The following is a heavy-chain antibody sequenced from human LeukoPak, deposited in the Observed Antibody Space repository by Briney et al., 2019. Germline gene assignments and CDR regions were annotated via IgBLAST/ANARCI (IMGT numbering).Heavy chain of an antibody. Sequence: GASVKVSCKASGYTFTSYDINWVRQATGQGLEWMGWMNPNSGNTGYAQKFQGRVTMTRNTSVSTAYMELSSLRSEDTAVYYCARPRIAAAKKENNWFDPWGQGTLVTVSS. V-gene: IGHV1-8*01. CDR1: GYTFTSYD. J-gene: IGHJ5*02. CDR3: ARPRIAAAKKENNWFDP. D-gene: IGHD6-13*01. CDR2: MNPNSGNT.